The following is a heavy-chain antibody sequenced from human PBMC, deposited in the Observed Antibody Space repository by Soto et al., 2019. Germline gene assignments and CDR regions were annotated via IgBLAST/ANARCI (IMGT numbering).Heavy chain of an antibody. CDR2: INHSGST. CDR3: ARGSSGFT. J-gene: IGHJ1*01. CDR1: GGSFSGYY. V-gene: IGHV4-34*01. Sequence: QVQLQQWGAGLLKPSETLSLTCAVYGGSFSGYYWSWIRQPPGKGLEWIGEINHSGSTNYNPSLKSRVTRSLHTSNNQFSLQLSSVTAADTAVYYCARGSSGFTGGQGTLVTVSS. D-gene: IGHD3-22*01.